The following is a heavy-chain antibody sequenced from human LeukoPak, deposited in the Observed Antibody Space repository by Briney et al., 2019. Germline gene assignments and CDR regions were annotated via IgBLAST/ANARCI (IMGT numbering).Heavy chain of an antibody. D-gene: IGHD2-15*01. Sequence: PSETLSLTCAVYGGSFSGYYWSWIRQPPGKGLEWIGEINHSGSTNYNPSLKSRVTISVDRSKNQFSLKLSSVTAADTAVYYCARKKGGGPTDYWGQGTLVTVSS. CDR1: GGSFSGYY. J-gene: IGHJ4*02. CDR2: INHSGST. CDR3: ARKKGGGPTDY. V-gene: IGHV4-34*01.